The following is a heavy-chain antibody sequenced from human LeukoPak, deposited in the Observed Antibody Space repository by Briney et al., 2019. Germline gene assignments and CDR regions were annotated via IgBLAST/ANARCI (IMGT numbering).Heavy chain of an antibody. CDR2: INHSGST. CDR3: ARPRDMTTVTTQAFDI. Sequence: SETLSLTCAVNGXSFSGYYWSWIRQPPGKGLEWIGEINHSGSTNYNPSLKSRVTISVDTSKNQFSLKLSSVTAADTAVYYCARPRDMTTVTTQAFDIWGQGTMVTVSS. J-gene: IGHJ3*02. V-gene: IGHV4-34*01. CDR1: GXSFSGYY. D-gene: IGHD4-17*01.